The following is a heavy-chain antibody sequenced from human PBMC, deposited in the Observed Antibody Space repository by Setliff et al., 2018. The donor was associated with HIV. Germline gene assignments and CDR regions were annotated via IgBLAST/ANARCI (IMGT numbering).Heavy chain of an antibody. Sequence: SSETLSLTCTVSGGSISSATHYWGWIRQPPGKGLAWIGSIFYSGSSHYNPSLKSRAIISVGTSKNQFSLRLSSVTAADTAVYYCARLHPGGYDPYYYNYYMDVWGRGTTVTVSS. CDR1: GGSISSATHY. D-gene: IGHD5-12*01. V-gene: IGHV4-39*01. CDR3: ARLHPGGYDPYYYNYYMDV. J-gene: IGHJ6*03. CDR2: IFYSGSS.